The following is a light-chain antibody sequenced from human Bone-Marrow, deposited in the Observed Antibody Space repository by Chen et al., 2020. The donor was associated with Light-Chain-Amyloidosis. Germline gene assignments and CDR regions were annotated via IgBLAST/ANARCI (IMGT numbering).Light chain of an antibody. Sequence: SYELTQPPSVSVSPGQMARITCSGDDLPTKYAYWYQRKPGQAPVLVIHRDTERPSGISERFSGSSSGTTATLTISGVQAEDEADYHCQSADSSGTYEVIFGGGTKLTVL. CDR1: DLPTKY. CDR3: QSADSSGTYEVI. V-gene: IGLV3-25*03. J-gene: IGLJ2*01. CDR2: RDT.